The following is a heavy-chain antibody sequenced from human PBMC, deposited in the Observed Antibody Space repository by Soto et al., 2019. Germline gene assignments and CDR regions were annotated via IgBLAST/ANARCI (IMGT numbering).Heavy chain of an antibody. Sequence: PGESLKISCKTSGYRFSRYWIGWLRQMPGKGLEWMGRIYPGDSQTNYSPSFRGHVTISVTKSITTVFLQWSSLRASDTAMYYCARQIYDSDTGPNFQYYFDSWGQGTPVTVSS. V-gene: IGHV5-10-1*01. CDR1: GYRFSRYW. D-gene: IGHD3-22*01. CDR3: ARQIYDSDTGPNFQYYFDS. CDR2: IYPGDSQT. J-gene: IGHJ4*02.